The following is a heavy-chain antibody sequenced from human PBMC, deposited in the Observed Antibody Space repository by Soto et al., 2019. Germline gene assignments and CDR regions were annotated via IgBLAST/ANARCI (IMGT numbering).Heavy chain of an antibody. CDR2: VYNSGST. Sequence: SETLSLTCTVSGGSISSNYWTWIRQPPGKGLEWIGYVYNSGSTNYNPSLKSRVTISEGTSKSQFSLKVNSMTAADTAVYYCARYRREAVAGYTLDNWGQGILVTVSS. J-gene: IGHJ4*02. V-gene: IGHV4-59*01. CDR3: ARYRREAVAGYTLDN. CDR1: GGSISSNY. D-gene: IGHD6-13*01.